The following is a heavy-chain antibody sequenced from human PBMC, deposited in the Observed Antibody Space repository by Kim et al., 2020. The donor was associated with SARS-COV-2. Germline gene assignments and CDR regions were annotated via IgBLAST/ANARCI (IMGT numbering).Heavy chain of an antibody. J-gene: IGHJ5*02. CDR2: INHSGST. V-gene: IGHV4-34*01. Sequence: SETLSLTCAVYGGSFSGYYWSWIRQPPGKGLEWIGEINHSGSTNYNPSLKSRVTISVDTSKNQFSLKLSSVTAADTAVYYCARQGYYDRTNWFDPWGQGTLVTVSS. CDR1: GGSFSGYY. CDR3: ARQGYYDRTNWFDP. D-gene: IGHD3-22*01.